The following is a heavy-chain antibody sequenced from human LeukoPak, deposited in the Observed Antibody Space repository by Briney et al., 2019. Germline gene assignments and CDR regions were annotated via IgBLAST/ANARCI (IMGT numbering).Heavy chain of an antibody. CDR3: LKRGIAVAGRIDY. Sequence: GGSLRLSCAASGFTFSDAWMSWVRQAPGKGLEWVGRIKSKTDGGTTDYAAPVKGRFTISRDDSKNTLYLQMNSLKTEDTAVYYCLKRGIAVAGRIDYWGQGTLVTVSS. V-gene: IGHV3-15*01. J-gene: IGHJ4*02. CDR1: GFTFSDAW. CDR2: IKSKTDGGTT. D-gene: IGHD6-19*01.